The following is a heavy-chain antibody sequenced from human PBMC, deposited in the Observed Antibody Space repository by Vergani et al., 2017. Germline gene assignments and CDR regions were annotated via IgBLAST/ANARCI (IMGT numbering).Heavy chain of an antibody. CDR1: CGPISSYY. CDR3: ARDLPRDGILLWFGGLFPLDAFDI. D-gene: IGHD3-10*01. Sequence: QVQLQESGPGLVKPSETLSLTCTVSCGPISSYYWSWIRQPAGKGLEWIGRIYTRGSTNYNPSLKSRVTMSVDTSKNQFSLKLRSVTAADTAVYYCARDLPRDGILLWFGGLFPLDAFDIWGQGTMSPSLQ. V-gene: IGHV4-4*07. CDR2: IYTRGST. J-gene: IGHJ3*02.